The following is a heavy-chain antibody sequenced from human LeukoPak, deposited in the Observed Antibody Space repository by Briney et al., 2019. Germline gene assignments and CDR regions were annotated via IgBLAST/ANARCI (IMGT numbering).Heavy chain of an antibody. J-gene: IGHJ3*02. CDR1: GFTLSTYW. V-gene: IGHV3-74*01. D-gene: IGHD1-14*01. CDR3: TRAGMGRRNAFDI. Sequence: PGGSLRLSCTASGFTLSTYWMHWVRQAPGKGLAWVSRINGDESVASYADSVKGRFTIFRDNAKNTLYLQMNSLRAEDTAVYYCTRAGMGRRNAFDIWGQGTMVTVSS. CDR2: INGDESVA.